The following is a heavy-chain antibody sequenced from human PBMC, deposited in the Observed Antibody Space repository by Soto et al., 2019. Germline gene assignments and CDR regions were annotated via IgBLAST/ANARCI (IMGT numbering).Heavy chain of an antibody. J-gene: IGHJ6*02. CDR2: INPSGGST. CDR3: ARLTVTAIENYYGMDV. V-gene: IGHV1-46*01. CDR1: GYTFTSYY. D-gene: IGHD2-21*02. Sequence: ASVKVSCKASGYTFTSYYMHWVRQAPGQGLEWMGIINPSGGSTSYAQKFQGRVTMTRDTSTSTVYMELSSLRSEDTAVYYCARLTVTAIENYYGMDVWGQGTTVTVS.